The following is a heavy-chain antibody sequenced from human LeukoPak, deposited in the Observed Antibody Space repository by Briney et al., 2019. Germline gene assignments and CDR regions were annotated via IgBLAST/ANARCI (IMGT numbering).Heavy chain of an antibody. CDR1: GYTFTGYY. Sequence: ASVKVSCKASGYTFTGYYMHWVRQAPGQGLEWMGGINPNSGGTNYAQKVQGRVTMTRDTSISTAYMELSRLRSDDTAVYYCARFVSGWYAFDIWGQGIMVTVSS. D-gene: IGHD6-19*01. CDR2: INPNSGGT. CDR3: ARFVSGWYAFDI. V-gene: IGHV1-2*02. J-gene: IGHJ3*02.